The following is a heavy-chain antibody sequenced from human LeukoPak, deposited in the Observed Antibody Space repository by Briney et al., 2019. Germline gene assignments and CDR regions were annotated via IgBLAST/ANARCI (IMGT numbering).Heavy chain of an antibody. J-gene: IGHJ6*03. CDR1: GYTFTDYY. V-gene: IGHV1-2*02. CDR3: ARGVAGPYYYYYMDV. Sequence: ASVKVSCKASGYTFTDYYMHWVRQAPGQGLEWMGWINPNSGGTNYAQKFQGRVTMTRDTSISTTYMELSRLTSDDTAVYYCARGVAGPYYYYYMDVWGRGTTVTVSS. D-gene: IGHD6-19*01. CDR2: INPNSGGT.